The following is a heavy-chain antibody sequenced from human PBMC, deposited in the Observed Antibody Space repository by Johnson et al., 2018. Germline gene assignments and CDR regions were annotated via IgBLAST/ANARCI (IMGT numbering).Heavy chain of an antibody. J-gene: IGHJ6*03. Sequence: QVQLVESGGGVVQXGRSXRLXCAASGFTFSSYAMHWVRQAPGKGLEWVAVISYDGSNKYYADPVKGRFTISRDNSKNTLYLQMNSLRAEDTAVYYCARGDYYYYMDVWGKGTTVTVSS. V-gene: IGHV3-30-3*01. CDR1: GFTFSSYA. CDR3: ARGDYYYYMDV. CDR2: ISYDGSNK.